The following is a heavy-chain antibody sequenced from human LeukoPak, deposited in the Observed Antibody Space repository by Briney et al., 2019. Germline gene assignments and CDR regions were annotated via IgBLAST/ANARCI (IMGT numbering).Heavy chain of an antibody. CDR3: ARRPPVGYYGMDV. Sequence: PSETLSLTCTVSGGSISSYYWSWIRQPPGKGLGWIGYIYYSGSTNYNPSLKSRVTISVDTSKNQFSLKLSSVTAADTAVYYCARRPPVGYYGMDVWGQGTTVTVSS. D-gene: IGHD1-14*01. V-gene: IGHV4-59*01. CDR2: IYYSGST. J-gene: IGHJ6*02. CDR1: GGSISSYY.